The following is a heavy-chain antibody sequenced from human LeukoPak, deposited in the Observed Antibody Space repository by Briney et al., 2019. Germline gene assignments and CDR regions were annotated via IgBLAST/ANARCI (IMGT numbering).Heavy chain of an antibody. Sequence: PGGSLRLSCAAPAFTFSRYWMHWVRQAPGKGLVWVSRINSDGISTSYADSVKGRFTISRDNAKNTLYLQMNSLRAEDTAVYYCAKGGATVIDYWGQGTLVTVSS. V-gene: IGHV3-74*01. J-gene: IGHJ4*02. CDR3: AKGGATVIDY. CDR1: AFTFSRYW. CDR2: INSDGIST. D-gene: IGHD4-17*01.